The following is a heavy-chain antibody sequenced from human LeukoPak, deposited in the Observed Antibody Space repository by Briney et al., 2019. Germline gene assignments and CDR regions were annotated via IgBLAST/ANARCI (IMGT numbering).Heavy chain of an antibody. CDR2: ISSSGSTI. J-gene: IGHJ4*02. V-gene: IGHV3-48*03. D-gene: IGHD3-16*01. CDR1: GFTFSSYE. CDR3: ARDTPPYYDYVWGSQGVFDY. Sequence: PGGSLRLSCAASGFTFSSYEMNWVRQAPGKGLEWVSYISSSGSTIYYADSVKGRFTISRDSAKNSLYLQMNSLRAEDTAVYYCARDTPPYYDYVWGSQGVFDYWGQGTLVTVSS.